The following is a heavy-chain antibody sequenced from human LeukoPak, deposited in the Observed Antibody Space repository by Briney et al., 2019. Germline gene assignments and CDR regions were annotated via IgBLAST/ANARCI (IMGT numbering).Heavy chain of an antibody. V-gene: IGHV4-30-2*01. CDR1: GGSISSGGYS. CDR3: ARWVTTEYYFDY. J-gene: IGHJ4*02. CDR2: IYHSGST. D-gene: IGHD4-17*01. Sequence: PSETLSLTCAVSGGSISSGGYSWGWVRQPPGTGLEWIGYIYHSGSTYYNPSLKSRVTISADRSKNQFSLKLSSVTAADTAVYYCARWVTTEYYFDYWGQGTLVTVSS.